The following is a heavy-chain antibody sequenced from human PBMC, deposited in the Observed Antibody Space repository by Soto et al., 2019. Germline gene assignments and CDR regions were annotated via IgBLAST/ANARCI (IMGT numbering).Heavy chain of an antibody. V-gene: IGHV2-70*04. CDR3: ARAFYGMDV. Sequence: GSGPTLVNPTQTLTLTCTVSGSSLSGSGMRVTWIRQPPGKALEWLARIDWEDTKLYSTSLRTRLTISKDTSKNQVVLTMTNVDPADTGTYYCARAFYGMDVWGQGTTVTVSS. CDR1: GSSLSGSGMR. J-gene: IGHJ6*02. CDR2: IDWEDTK.